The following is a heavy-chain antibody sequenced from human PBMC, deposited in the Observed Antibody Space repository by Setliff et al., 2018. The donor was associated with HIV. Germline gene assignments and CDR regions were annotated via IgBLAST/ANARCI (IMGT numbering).Heavy chain of an antibody. V-gene: IGHV4-39*01. J-gene: IGHJ1*01. CDR2: IYSSGST. Sequence: SETLSLTFIVSGDSISSSYYYWGWIRQPPGKGLEWIGSIYSSGSTYYNPSLKRRVTISVDASKNQFSLNLSSVTAADTAVYFCARSGLYYYDSSGYPKSEYFQHWGQGTLVTVSS. CDR3: ARSGLYYYDSSGYPKSEYFQH. CDR1: GDSISSSYYY. D-gene: IGHD3-22*01.